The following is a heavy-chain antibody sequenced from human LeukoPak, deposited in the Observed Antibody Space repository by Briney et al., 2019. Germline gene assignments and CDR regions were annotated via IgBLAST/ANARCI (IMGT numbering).Heavy chain of an antibody. V-gene: IGHV4-59*01. CDR2: IYYSGST. Sequence: SETLSLTCTVSGGSISSYYWSWIRQPPGKGLEWIGYIYYSGSTNYNPSLKSRVTISVGTSKNQFSLKLSSVTAADTAVYYCARDLISGPGAFDIWGQGTMVTVSS. J-gene: IGHJ3*02. CDR1: GGSISSYY. CDR3: ARDLISGPGAFDI. D-gene: IGHD2-15*01.